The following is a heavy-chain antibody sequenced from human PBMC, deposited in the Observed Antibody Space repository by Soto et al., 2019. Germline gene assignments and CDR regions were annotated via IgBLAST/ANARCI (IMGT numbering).Heavy chain of an antibody. Sequence: TLSLTCTVSGGSISSGGYYWSWIRQHPGKGLEWIGYIYYSGSTYYNPSLKSRVTISVDTSKNQFSLKPSSVTAADTAVYYCARGSVEQQLVRIGWFDPWGQGTRVTVS. CDR2: IYYSGST. CDR3: ARGSVEQQLVRIGWFDP. D-gene: IGHD6-13*01. V-gene: IGHV4-31*03. CDR1: GGSISSGGYY. J-gene: IGHJ5*02.